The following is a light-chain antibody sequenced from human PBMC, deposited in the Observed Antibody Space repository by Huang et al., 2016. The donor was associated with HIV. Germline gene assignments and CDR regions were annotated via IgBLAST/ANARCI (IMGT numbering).Light chain of an antibody. J-gene: IGKJ2*01. CDR3: QQSDSTPYT. CDR2: AAS. CDR1: QSFSSP. Sequence: DIQMTQSPSSLSASVGDRVTISCRSSQSFSSPLTWYQQRPGKAPKLLIYAASSLQSGVPSRFSGSGSGTEFSLTINSLQPEDFATYYCQQSDSTPYTFGQGTKLEIK. V-gene: IGKV1-39*01.